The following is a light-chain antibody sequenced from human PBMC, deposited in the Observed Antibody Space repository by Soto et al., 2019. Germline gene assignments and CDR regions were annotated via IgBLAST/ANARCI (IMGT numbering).Light chain of an antibody. CDR2: AAS. CDR1: QGISNY. CDR3: QKYNSALLT. V-gene: IGKV1-27*01. J-gene: IGKJ4*01. Sequence: DIQMTQSPSSLSASVGDRVTITCRARQGISNYLAWYQQKPGKVPKLLIYAASTLQSGVPSRFSGSGSGTDFTLTISSLQPEDVATYYCQKYNSALLTFGGVTKVEIK.